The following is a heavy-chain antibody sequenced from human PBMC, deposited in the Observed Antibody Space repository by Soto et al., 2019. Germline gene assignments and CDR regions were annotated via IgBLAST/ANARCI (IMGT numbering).Heavy chain of an antibody. V-gene: IGHV3-30*03. D-gene: IGHD4-17*01. Sequence: GSLRLSCAASGFTFSSYGMHWVRQAPGKGLEWVAVISYDGSNKYYADSVKGRFTISRDNSKNTLYLQMNSLRAEDTAVYYCARGPARYDYCVHWFDPWGQGTLVTVSS. CDR2: ISYDGSNK. CDR1: GFTFSSYG. CDR3: ARGPARYDYCVHWFDP. J-gene: IGHJ5*02.